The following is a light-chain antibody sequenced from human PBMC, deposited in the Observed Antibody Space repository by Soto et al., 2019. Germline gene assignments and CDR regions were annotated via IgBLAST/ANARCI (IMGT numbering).Light chain of an antibody. V-gene: IGLV2-8*01. CDR1: SSDVGGYNY. J-gene: IGLJ1*01. CDR2: EAS. Sequence: QSALTQPPSASGSPGQSVTISCTGTSSDVGGYNYVSWYQQHPGKAPKLMIYEASKRPSGVPDRFSGSKSGNTASLAVSGLQAEDEADYYCSSYAGSNKVYVFGTGTKLTVL. CDR3: SSYAGSNKVYV.